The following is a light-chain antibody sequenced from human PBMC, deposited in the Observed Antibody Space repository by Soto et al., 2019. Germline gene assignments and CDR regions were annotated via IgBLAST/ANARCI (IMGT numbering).Light chain of an antibody. V-gene: IGKV1D-8*01. Sequence: VIWITQSPSLLSASKGYRVTISFSMSQGISSYLAWYQQKPGKAPELLIYAASTLQSGVPSRFSGSGSGTDFTLTISCLQSEDFATYSCQQYYSFPWTFGKGTKVDIK. CDR2: AAS. CDR1: QGISSY. CDR3: QQYYSFPWT. J-gene: IGKJ1*01.